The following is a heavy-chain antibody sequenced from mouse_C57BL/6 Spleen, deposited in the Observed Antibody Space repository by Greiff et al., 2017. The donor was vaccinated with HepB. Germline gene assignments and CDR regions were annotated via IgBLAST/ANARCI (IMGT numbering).Heavy chain of an antibody. CDR2: IDPSDSYT. Sequence: QVQLQQPGAELVMPGASVKLSCKASGYTFTSYWMHWVKQRPGQGLEWIGEIDPSDSYTNYNQKFKGKSTLTVDKSSSTAYMQLSSLTSEDSAVYYGARGYYYGSSYFFFDYWGQGTTLTVSS. V-gene: IGHV1-69*01. CDR1: GYTFTSYW. J-gene: IGHJ2*01. CDR3: ARGYYYGSSYFFFDY. D-gene: IGHD1-1*01.